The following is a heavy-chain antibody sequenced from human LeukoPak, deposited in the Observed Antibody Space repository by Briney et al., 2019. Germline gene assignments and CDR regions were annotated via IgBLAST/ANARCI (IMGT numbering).Heavy chain of an antibody. CDR2: INPSGGST. CDR3: AREGSSGQLL. D-gene: IGHD3-22*01. V-gene: IGHV1-46*01. CDR1: AYTFTNYY. J-gene: IGHJ3*01. Sequence: ASVRVSCKASAYTFTNYYLHWVRQAPGQGLEWMGIINPSGGSTSYAQKFQGRVTMTRDTSTSTVYMELSSLRSEDTAVYYCAREGSSGQLLWGQGSMVTVSS.